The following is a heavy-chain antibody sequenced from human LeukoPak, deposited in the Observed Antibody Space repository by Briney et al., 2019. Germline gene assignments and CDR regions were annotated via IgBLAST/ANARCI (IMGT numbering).Heavy chain of an antibody. Sequence: PGGSLRLSCVASGFTFSDYYMSWIRQAPGKGLEWVSYIRSSGTTIHYADFVKGRFTISRDNAKNSLYLQMNSLRAEDTAVYYCARDRGAVTDVFDYWGQGTLVTVSS. CDR1: GFTFSDYY. CDR3: ARDRGAVTDVFDY. V-gene: IGHV3-11*04. J-gene: IGHJ4*02. CDR2: IRSSGTTI. D-gene: IGHD6-19*01.